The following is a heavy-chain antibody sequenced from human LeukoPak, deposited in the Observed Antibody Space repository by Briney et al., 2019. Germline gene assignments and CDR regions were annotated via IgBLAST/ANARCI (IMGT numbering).Heavy chain of an antibody. CDR1: GGSISSYY. J-gene: IGHJ5*02. Sequence: SETLSLTCTVSGGSISSYYWSWIRQPPGKGLEWIGYIYYSGSTNYNASLKSRVTISVDTSKNQFSLKLSSVTAADTAMFYCALQVSPGWFDPWGQGTLVTVSS. CDR2: IYYSGST. CDR3: ALQVSPGWFDP. V-gene: IGHV4-59*08. D-gene: IGHD3-10*01.